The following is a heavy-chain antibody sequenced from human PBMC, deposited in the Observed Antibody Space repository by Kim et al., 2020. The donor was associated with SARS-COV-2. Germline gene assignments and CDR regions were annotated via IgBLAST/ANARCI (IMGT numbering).Heavy chain of an antibody. CDR3: ARGWPATWLLLLPFVGSFDY. D-gene: IGHD3-22*01. J-gene: IGHJ4*02. CDR2: MNPNSGNT. V-gene: IGHV1-8*01. Sequence: ASVKVSCKASGYTFTSYDINWVRQATGQGLEWMGWMNPNSGNTGYAQKFQGRVTMTRNTSISTAYMELSSLRSEDTAVYYCARGWPATWLLLLPFVGSFDYWGQGTLVTVSS. CDR1: GYTFTSYD.